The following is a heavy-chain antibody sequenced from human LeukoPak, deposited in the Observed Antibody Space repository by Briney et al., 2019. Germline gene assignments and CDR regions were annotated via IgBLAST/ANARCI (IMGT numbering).Heavy chain of an antibody. CDR1: GFTFSSYA. V-gene: IGHV3-23*01. J-gene: IGHJ4*02. CDR2: LSGGGGNT. CDR3: ARHTAMGSGYYFDY. Sequence: PGGSLRLSCAASGFTFSSYAMSWVRQAPGKGLEWVSALSGGGGNTNYADSVKGRFTVSRNNSKNTLYLEMNSLRAEDTAVYYCARHTAMGSGYYFDYWGQGTLVTVSS. D-gene: IGHD5-18*01.